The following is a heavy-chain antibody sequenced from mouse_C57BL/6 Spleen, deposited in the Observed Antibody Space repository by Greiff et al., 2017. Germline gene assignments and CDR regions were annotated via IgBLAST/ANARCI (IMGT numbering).Heavy chain of an antibody. D-gene: IGHD2-12*01. CDR2: ISYYGSN. CDR3: ACDIGNCYAKVWFAY. J-gene: IGHJ3*01. Sequence: DVKLQESGPGLVKPSQSLSLTCSVTGYSITSGYYWNWIRQFPGNKLEWVGYISYYGSNNYNPSLKNRISITRDPSKNKLFLKLNSVTTKDTATYYYACDIGNCYAKVWFAYWGKGTLVTVSA. V-gene: IGHV3-6*01. CDR1: GYSITSGYY.